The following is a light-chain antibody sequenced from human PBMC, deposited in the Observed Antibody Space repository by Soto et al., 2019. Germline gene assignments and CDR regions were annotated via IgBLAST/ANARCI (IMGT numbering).Light chain of an antibody. CDR3: HTWATGIRV. V-gene: IGLV4-69*01. CDR1: SGHSSYV. CDR2: LNSDGTY. J-gene: IGLJ2*01. Sequence: QLVLTKSPSASAPLGASVRLTCTLSSGHSSYVIAWHQQQPEKGPRYLMKLNSDGTYSKGDGIPDRFSGSSSGAERYLTISSLQSEDEADYYCHTWATGIRVFGGGTKLTVL.